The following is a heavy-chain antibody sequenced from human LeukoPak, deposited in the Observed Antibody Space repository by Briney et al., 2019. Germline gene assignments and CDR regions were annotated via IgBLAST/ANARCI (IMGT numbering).Heavy chain of an antibody. Sequence: PGGSLRLSCAVSGFTFSNYAMAWVRQAPGKGLEWVSGISGNALSTYYADSVKGRFTISRDNSKNTLYLQINSLTAEDTAVYYCAKARGYSYAIDFDYWGQGTLVTVSS. V-gene: IGHV3-23*01. CDR1: GFTFSNYA. J-gene: IGHJ4*02. CDR3: AKARGYSYAIDFDY. CDR2: ISGNALST. D-gene: IGHD5-18*01.